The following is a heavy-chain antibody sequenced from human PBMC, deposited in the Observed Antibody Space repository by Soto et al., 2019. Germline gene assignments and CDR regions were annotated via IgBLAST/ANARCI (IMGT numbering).Heavy chain of an antibody. J-gene: IGHJ4*02. D-gene: IGHD3-16*01. CDR2: ISAYNGNT. Sequence: ASVKVYRKASGCAFSGYAISWVRQSPGQGLEWMGGISAYNGNTNYAQKLQGRVTMTTDTSTSTAYMELRSLRSDDTGVYYCASEGGIEGDYFDYWGQGTLVTVSS. V-gene: IGHV1-18*01. CDR3: ASEGGIEGDYFDY. CDR1: GCAFSGYA.